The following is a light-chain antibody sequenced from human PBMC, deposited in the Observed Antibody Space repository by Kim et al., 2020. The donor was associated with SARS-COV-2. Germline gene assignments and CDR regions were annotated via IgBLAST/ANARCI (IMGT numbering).Light chain of an antibody. CDR2: DAS. CDR1: QSVSSY. CDR3: QQRSNWYT. J-gene: IGKJ2*01. Sequence: EIVLTQSPVTLSLSPGERATLSCRASQSVSSYLAWYQQKHGQAPRILIYDASNRATGIPARFSGSGSGTDFTLTISSLEPEDFAVYYCQQRSNWYTFGQGTKLEI. V-gene: IGKV3-11*01.